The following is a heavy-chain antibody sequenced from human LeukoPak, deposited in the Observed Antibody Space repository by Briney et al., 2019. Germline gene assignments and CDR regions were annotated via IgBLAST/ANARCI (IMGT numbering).Heavy chain of an antibody. CDR3: ARGPPPTWVWRSYRYSGAFDI. V-gene: IGHV1-8*03. Sequence: ASVKVSCKASGYTFTSYDINWVRQATGQGLEWMGWINPNSGNTGYAQKFQGRVTITRNTSISTAYVELSSLRSEDTAVYYCARGPPPTWVWRSYRYSGAFDIWGQGTMVTVSS. D-gene: IGHD3-16*02. CDR1: GYTFTSYD. J-gene: IGHJ3*02. CDR2: INPNSGNT.